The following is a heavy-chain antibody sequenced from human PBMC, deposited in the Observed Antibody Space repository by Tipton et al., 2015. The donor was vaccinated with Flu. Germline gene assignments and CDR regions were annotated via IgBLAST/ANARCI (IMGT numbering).Heavy chain of an antibody. J-gene: IGHJ4*02. Sequence: TLSLTCTVSGGSISSYYWSWIRQPPGKGLEWIGGLSYSGNTYYNPSLKSRVVISMDTSKNQFSLKLTSATAADTAVYYCARLSYYDVDLKNFYFDYWGQGALVTVSS. V-gene: IGHV4-59*04. CDR3: ARLSYYDVDLKNFYFDY. CDR1: GGSISSYY. D-gene: IGHD3-10*02. CDR2: LSYSGNT.